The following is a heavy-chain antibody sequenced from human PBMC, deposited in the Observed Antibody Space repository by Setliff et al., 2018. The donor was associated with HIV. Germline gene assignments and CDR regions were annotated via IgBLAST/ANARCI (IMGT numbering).Heavy chain of an antibody. CDR2: TFTSGIT. CDR3: AREPKGGDDRALDY. J-gene: IGHJ4*02. D-gene: IGHD3-16*01. V-gene: IGHV4-4*07. Sequence: SETLSLTCTVSGGSISGYFWSWIRQPAGKGLEWIGRTFTSGITNYSPSLKSRVTMSVDASKNQFSLNLTSVTAADTAVYYCAREPKGGDDRALDYWGQGTLVTVS. CDR1: GGSISGYF.